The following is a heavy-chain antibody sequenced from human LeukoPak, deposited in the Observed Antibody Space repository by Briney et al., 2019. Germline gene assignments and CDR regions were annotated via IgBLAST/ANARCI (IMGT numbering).Heavy chain of an antibody. CDR2: IYYSGST. V-gene: IGHV4-59*08. D-gene: IGHD5-18*01. CDR3: ARHMGLGYSYGYPYFDY. J-gene: IGHJ4*02. Sequence: MASETLSLTCTVSGGSISSYYWSWIRQPPGKGLEWIGYIYYSGSTNYNPSLKSRVTISVDTSKNQLSLKLSSVTAADTAVYYCARHMGLGYSYGYPYFDYWGQGTLVTVSS. CDR1: GGSISSYY.